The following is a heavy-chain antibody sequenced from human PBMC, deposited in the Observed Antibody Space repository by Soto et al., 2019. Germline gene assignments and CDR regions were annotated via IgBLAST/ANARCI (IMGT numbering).Heavy chain of an antibody. CDR1: GGTFSSYT. V-gene: IGHV1-69*02. J-gene: IGHJ5*02. D-gene: IGHD3-10*01. Sequence: QVQLVQSGAEVRKPGSSVKVSCKASGGTFSSYTISWVRQAPGQGLEWMGRIIPILGIANYAQKFQGRVTITADKSTSTAYMELSSLGSEDTAVYYCARGAYYYGSGSLPNWFDPWGQGTLVTVSS. CDR2: IIPILGIA. CDR3: ARGAYYYGSGSLPNWFDP.